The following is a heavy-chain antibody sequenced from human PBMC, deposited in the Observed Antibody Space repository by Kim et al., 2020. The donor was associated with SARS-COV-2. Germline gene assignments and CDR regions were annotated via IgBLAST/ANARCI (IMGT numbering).Heavy chain of an antibody. CDR3: AREVLVRNYYYGMDV. Sequence: QKFQGRVTMTRDTSISTAYMELSRLRSDDTAVYYCAREVLVRNYYYGMDVWGQGTTVTVSS. V-gene: IGHV1-2*02. D-gene: IGHD6-6*01. J-gene: IGHJ6*02.